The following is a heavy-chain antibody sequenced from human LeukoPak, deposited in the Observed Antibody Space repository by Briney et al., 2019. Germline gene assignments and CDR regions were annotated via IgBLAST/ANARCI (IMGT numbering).Heavy chain of an antibody. CDR3: AKVGYSSGGSYYYYMDV. CDR1: AFTFSSYA. CDR2: ISGSGGST. J-gene: IGHJ6*03. Sequence: GGSLRLSCAASAFTFSSYAMSWVRQAPGKGLEWVSAISGSGGSTYYADSVKGRFTISRDNSKNTLYLQMNSLRAEDTAVYYCAKVGYSSGGSYYYYMDVWGKGTTVTVSS. D-gene: IGHD6-19*01. V-gene: IGHV3-23*01.